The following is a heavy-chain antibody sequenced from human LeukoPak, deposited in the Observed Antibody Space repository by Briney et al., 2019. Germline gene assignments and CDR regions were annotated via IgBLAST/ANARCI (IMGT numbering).Heavy chain of an antibody. CDR1: GYTFTSYG. CDR3: AREAYGSGSYYRAEYFQH. D-gene: IGHD3-10*01. J-gene: IGHJ1*01. Sequence: ASVKVSCKASGYTFTSYGISWVRQAPGQGLEWMGWISAYNGNTNYAQKLQGRVTMTRDTSTSTIHMELSSLRSEDTAVYYCAREAYGSGSYYRAEYFQHWGQGTLVTVSS. CDR2: ISAYNGNT. V-gene: IGHV1-18*01.